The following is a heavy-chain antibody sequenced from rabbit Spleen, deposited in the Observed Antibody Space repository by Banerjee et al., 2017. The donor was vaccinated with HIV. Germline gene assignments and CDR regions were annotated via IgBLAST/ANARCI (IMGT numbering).Heavy chain of an antibody. CDR3: ARDTGTSFSTYGMDL. V-gene: IGHV1S40*01. CDR2: IYTGNGKT. D-gene: IGHD7-1*01. J-gene: IGHJ6*01. Sequence: QQLVESGGGLVKPGASLTLTCTASGFSFSRSYDMCWVRQAPGKGLEWIGCIYTGNGKTYYAGWAKGRFTISKASSTTVTLQMTSLTVADTATYFCARDTGTSFSTYGMDLWGPGTLVTVS. CDR1: GFSFSRSYD.